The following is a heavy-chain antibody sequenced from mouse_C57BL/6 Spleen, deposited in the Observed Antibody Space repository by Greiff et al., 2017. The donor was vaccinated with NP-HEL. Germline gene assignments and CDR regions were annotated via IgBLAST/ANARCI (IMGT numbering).Heavy chain of an antibody. CDR2: IDPENGDT. CDR3: TTKDISGYVY. V-gene: IGHV14-4*01. J-gene: IGHJ2*01. CDR1: GFNIKDDY. Sequence: EVKLQESGAELVRPGASVKLSCTASGFNIKDDYMHWVKQRPEQGLEWIGWIDPENGDTEYASKFQGKATITADTSSNTAYLQLSSLTSEDTAVYYWTTKDISGYVYWGQGTTPTVSS. D-gene: IGHD3-2*02.